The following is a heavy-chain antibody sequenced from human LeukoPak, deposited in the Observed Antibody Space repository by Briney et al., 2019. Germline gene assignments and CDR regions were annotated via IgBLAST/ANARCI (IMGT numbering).Heavy chain of an antibody. CDR3: AREMYDSGGYRVSYFDY. Sequence: SETLSLTCTVSDGSINSRGYYWAWIRQPPGKGLEWIGSISIYYSGGTYYNPSLKSRVTISVDTSKSQFSLKLSSVTAADTAVYYCAREMYDSGGYRVSYFDYWGQGILVTVSS. CDR2: ISIYYSGGT. D-gene: IGHD3-22*01. V-gene: IGHV4-39*07. J-gene: IGHJ4*02. CDR1: DGSINSRGYY.